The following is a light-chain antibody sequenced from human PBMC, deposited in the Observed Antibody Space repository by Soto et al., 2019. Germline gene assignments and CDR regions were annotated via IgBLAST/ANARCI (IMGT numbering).Light chain of an antibody. CDR3: CSYAGSSTFV. CDR1: SSGVGSYNL. CDR2: EVS. V-gene: IGLV2-23*02. J-gene: IGLJ2*01. Sequence: QSALTQPASVSGSPGQSITISCTGTSSGVGSYNLVSWYQQHPGKAPKLMIYEVSKRPSGVSNRFSGSKSGNTASLTISGLQAEDEADYFCCSYAGSSTFVFGGGTKVTVL.